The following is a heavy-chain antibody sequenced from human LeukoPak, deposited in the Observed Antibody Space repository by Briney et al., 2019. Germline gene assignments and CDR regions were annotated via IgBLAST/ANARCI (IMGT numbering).Heavy chain of an antibody. CDR1: GDSISTYY. V-gene: IGHV4-59*12. J-gene: IGHJ5*02. CDR2: MYYSGST. Sequence: SETLSPTCSVSGDSISTYYWSWIRQPPGKGLEWIGYMYYSGSTNYNPSLKSRVTISVDTSKNQFSLKLSSVTAADTAVYYCARDGDRSGYYMGMYNWFDPWGQGTLVTVSP. CDR3: ARDGDRSGYYMGMYNWFDP. D-gene: IGHD3-3*01.